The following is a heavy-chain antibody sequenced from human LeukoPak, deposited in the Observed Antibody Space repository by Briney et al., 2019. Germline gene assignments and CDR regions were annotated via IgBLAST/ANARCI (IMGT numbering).Heavy chain of an antibody. CDR2: ISAYNGNT. D-gene: IGHD3-10*01. J-gene: IGHJ5*02. V-gene: IGHV1-18*01. Sequence: ASVKVSCKASGYTFTNYGISWVRQAPGQGLEWMGWISAYNGNTNYAQKFQGRVTVTTDTSASTAYMELRSLRSEDTAVYYCARGLGSGSYYGSWGQGTLVTVSS. CDR1: GYTFTNYG. CDR3: ARGLGSGSYYGS.